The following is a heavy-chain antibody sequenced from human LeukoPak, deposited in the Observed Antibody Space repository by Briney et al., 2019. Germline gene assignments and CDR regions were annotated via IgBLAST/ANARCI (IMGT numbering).Heavy chain of an antibody. CDR3: ARVVAARVQPYYYYYMDV. CDR2: INPNSGGT. CDR1: GYTFTGYY. D-gene: IGHD1-26*01. V-gene: IGHV1-2*02. J-gene: IGHJ6*03. Sequence: GASVKVSCKASGYTFTGYYMHWVRQAPGQGLEWMGWINPNSGGTNYAQKFQGRVTMTRDTSISTAYMELSRLRSDDTAVYYCARVVAARVQPYYYYYMDVWGKGTTVTVSS.